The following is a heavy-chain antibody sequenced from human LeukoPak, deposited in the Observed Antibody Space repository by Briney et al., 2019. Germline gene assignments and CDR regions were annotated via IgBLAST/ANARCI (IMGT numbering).Heavy chain of an antibody. CDR3: AKGGSAWYHFDY. V-gene: IGHV3-30*02. D-gene: IGHD6-13*01. CDR1: GFTFSSYA. CDR2: IWYDGSNK. Sequence: GGSLRLSCAASGFTFSSYAIHWVRQAPGKGLEWVAFIWYDGSNKYYADSVKGRFTISRDNSENTLYLQMNSLRPEDTAVYYCAKGGSAWYHFDYWGQGTLVTVSS. J-gene: IGHJ4*02.